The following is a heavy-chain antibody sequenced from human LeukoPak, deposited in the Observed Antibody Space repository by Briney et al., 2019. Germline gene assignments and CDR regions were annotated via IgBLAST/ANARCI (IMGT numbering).Heavy chain of an antibody. J-gene: IGHJ4*02. D-gene: IGHD1-7*01. CDR3: TTDVPTGTTPH. CDR2: IWYDGSNK. Sequence: GGSLRLSCAASGFTFSSYGMHWVRQAPGKGLEWVAVIWYDGSNKYYADSVKGRFTISRDNSKNTLYLQMNSLRAEDTAVYYCTTDVPTGTTPHWGQGTLVTVSS. CDR1: GFTFSSYG. V-gene: IGHV3-33*01.